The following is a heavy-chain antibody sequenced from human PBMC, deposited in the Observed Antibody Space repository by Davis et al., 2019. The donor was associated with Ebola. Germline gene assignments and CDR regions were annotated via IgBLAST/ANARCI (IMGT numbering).Heavy chain of an antibody. CDR2: IKQDGSEK. CDR3: GAYYYGSGSYYDEFFDY. CDR1: GFTFSSYW. D-gene: IGHD3-10*01. V-gene: IGHV3-7*01. Sequence: GESLKISCAASGFTFSSYWMSWVRQAPGKGLEWVANIKQDGSEKYYVDSVKGRFTISRDNAKNSLYLQMNSLRAEDTAVYYCGAYYYGSGSYYDEFFDYWGQGTLVTVSS. J-gene: IGHJ4*02.